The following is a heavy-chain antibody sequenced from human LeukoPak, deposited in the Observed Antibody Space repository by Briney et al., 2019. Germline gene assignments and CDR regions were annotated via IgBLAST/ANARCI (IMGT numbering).Heavy chain of an antibody. D-gene: IGHD2-21*02. J-gene: IGHJ4*02. CDR2: ISGSGGST. CDR1: GFTFSSYA. V-gene: IGHV3-23*01. CDR3: AKDMSAYCGGDCYYDY. Sequence: PGGSLRLSCAASGFTFSSYAMSWVRQAPGKGLGWVSAISGSGGSTYYADSVKGRFTISRDNSKNTLYLQMNSLRAEDTAVYYCAKDMSAYCGGDCYYDYWGQGTLVTVSS.